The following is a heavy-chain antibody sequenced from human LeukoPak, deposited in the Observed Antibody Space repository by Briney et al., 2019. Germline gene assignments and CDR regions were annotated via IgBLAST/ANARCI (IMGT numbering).Heavy chain of an antibody. J-gene: IGHJ3*02. CDR1: GFTFDDYA. V-gene: IGHV3-9*01. CDR3: AKSSNFYYDSSGPDAFDI. Sequence: PGGSLRLSCAASGFTFDDYAMHWVRQAPGKGLEWVSGISWNSGSIGYADSVKGRFTISRDSAKNSLYLQMNSLRAEDTALYHCAKSSNFYYDSSGPDAFDIWGQGTMVTVSS. D-gene: IGHD3-22*01. CDR2: ISWNSGSI.